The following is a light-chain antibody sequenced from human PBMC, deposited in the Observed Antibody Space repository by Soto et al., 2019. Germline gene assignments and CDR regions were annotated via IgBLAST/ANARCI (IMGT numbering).Light chain of an antibody. V-gene: IGKV3-20*01. CDR1: QSVSSSY. CDR2: GAS. Sequence: EIVLTQSPGTLSLSPGERATLSCRASQSVSSSYLAWYQQKPGQAPRLLIYGASCRATGIPDRFSGSGSGTDFTLTISRLEPEDFVVYYCQQYGSSPRTFGQGTKVAIK. CDR3: QQYGSSPRT. J-gene: IGKJ1*01.